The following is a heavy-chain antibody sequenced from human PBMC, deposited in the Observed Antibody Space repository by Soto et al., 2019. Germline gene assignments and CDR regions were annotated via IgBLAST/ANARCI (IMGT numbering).Heavy chain of an antibody. CDR1: GDSISTGGYY. Sequence: QVQLQESGPGLVKPSQTLSLTCTVSGDSISTGGYYWDWIRQHPGKGPEWIGYIHYSGSTYYNPSLKSRVTISLDTSKNQFSLHLSSVTAADTAVYYCATNHDDISGRTPLLFDSWGQGTLVTVSS. J-gene: IGHJ4*02. CDR2: IHYSGST. CDR3: ATNHDDISGRTPLLFDS. D-gene: IGHD3-22*01. V-gene: IGHV4-31*03.